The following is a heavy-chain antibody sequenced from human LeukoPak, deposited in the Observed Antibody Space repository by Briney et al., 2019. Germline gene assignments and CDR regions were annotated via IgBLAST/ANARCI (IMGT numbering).Heavy chain of an antibody. CDR2: INHSGST. CDR1: GGSFSGYY. CDR3: ARAEILYYFDY. J-gene: IGHJ4*02. V-gene: IGHV4-34*01. Sequence: TSETLSLTCAVYGGSFSGYYWSWIRQPPGKGLEWIGEINHSGSTNYNPSLKSRVTISVDTSKNQFSLKLSSVTAADTAVYCCARAEILYYFDYWGQGTLVTVSS. D-gene: IGHD2/OR15-2a*01.